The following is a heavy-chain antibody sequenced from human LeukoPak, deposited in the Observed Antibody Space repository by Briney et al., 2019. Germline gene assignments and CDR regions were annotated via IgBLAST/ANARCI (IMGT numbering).Heavy chain of an antibody. V-gene: IGHV3-23*01. D-gene: IGHD2-15*01. Sequence: GSLRLSCAASGFTFSSYGMSWVRQAPGKGLEWVSAISGSGGSTYYADSVKGRFTISRDNSKNTLYLQMNSLRAEDTALYYCAKSGRSGGNCGDYWGQGTLVTVSS. CDR3: AKSGRSGGNCGDY. CDR1: GFTFSSYG. J-gene: IGHJ4*02. CDR2: ISGSGGST.